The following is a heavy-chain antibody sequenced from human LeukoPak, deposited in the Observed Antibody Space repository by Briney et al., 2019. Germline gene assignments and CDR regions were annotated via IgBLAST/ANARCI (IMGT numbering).Heavy chain of an antibody. CDR2: IYTSGST. J-gene: IGHJ4*02. V-gene: IGHV4-61*02. CDR3: ASGIAADLY. Sequence: PSQTLSLTCTVSGGSISSGPYYWSWIRQPAGKGLEWIGRIYTSGSTNYNPSLKSRVTISVDTSKNQFSLKLSSVTAADTAVYYCASGIAADLYWGQGTLVTVSS. D-gene: IGHD6-13*01. CDR1: GGSISSGPYY.